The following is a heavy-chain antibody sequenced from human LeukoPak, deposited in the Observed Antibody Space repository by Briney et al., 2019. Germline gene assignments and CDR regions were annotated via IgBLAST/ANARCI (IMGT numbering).Heavy chain of an antibody. CDR2: IGTIISTT. Sequence: GGSLRLSCAASGFTFGSYEMNWVRQAPGKGLEWVSYIGTIISTTYYADSVKGRFTVSRDDAKSSLYLQMSSLRADDTAVYYCARNVYDLRGQWLVPGFDYWGQGTLVTVSS. J-gene: IGHJ4*02. V-gene: IGHV3-48*03. CDR1: GFTFGSYE. D-gene: IGHD6-19*01. CDR3: ARNVYDLRGQWLVPGFDY.